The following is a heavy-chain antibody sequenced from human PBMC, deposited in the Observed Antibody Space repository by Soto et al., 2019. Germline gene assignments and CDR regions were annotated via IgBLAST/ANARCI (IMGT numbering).Heavy chain of an antibody. CDR1: GFTFSSYA. V-gene: IGHV3-30-3*01. CDR3: ARDRFRLRLRAVKGYYYYGMDV. CDR2: ISYDGSNK. D-gene: IGHD5-12*01. Sequence: PGGSLRLSCAASGFTFSSYAVHWVRQAPGKGLEWVAVISYDGSNKYYADSVKGRFTISRDNSKNTLYLQMNSLRAEDTAVYYCARDRFRLRLRAVKGYYYYGMDVWGQGTTVTVSS. J-gene: IGHJ6*02.